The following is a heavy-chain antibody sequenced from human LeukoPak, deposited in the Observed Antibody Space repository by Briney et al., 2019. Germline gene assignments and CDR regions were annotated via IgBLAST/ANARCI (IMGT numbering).Heavy chain of an antibody. V-gene: IGHV3-7*01. CDR1: GFTFSSHA. D-gene: IGHD5-24*01. J-gene: IGHJ4*02. CDR2: IKQDGSEK. Sequence: PGGSLRLSCAASGFTFSSHAMSWVRQAPGKGLEWVANIKQDGSEKDYVDALKGRFTISRDNAKNSLYLQMNSLRAEDTAVYYCARWLELMRNFDWWGQGTLVTVSS. CDR3: ARWLELMRNFDW.